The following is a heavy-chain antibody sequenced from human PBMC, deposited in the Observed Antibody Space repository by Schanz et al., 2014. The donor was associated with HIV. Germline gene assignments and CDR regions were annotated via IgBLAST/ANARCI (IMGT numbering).Heavy chain of an antibody. Sequence: QVQLQQWGAGLLKPSETLSLTCAVYGGSFSGYYWTWIRQSPGKGLEWIGEINHSESTNYNPSLKRRVTLSVDTSKNQFSLKLSSVTAADTAVYYCGRVSGYYGMDVWGQGTLVTVSS. CDR1: GGSFSGYY. V-gene: IGHV4-34*02. D-gene: IGHD6-25*01. CDR2: INHSEST. J-gene: IGHJ6*02. CDR3: GRVSGYYGMDV.